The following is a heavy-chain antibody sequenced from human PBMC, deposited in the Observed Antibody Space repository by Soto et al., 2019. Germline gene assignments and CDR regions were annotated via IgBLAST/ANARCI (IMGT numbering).Heavy chain of an antibody. CDR2: IVVGSGNT. CDR3: AXDSRQGRFLEWLSAFDI. Sequence: GASVKVSCKASGFTFTSSAVQWVRQARGQRLEWIGWIVVGSGNTNYAQKFQERVTITRDMSTSTAYMELSSLRSEDTAVYYCAXDSRQGRFLEWLSAFDIWGQGTMVTVSS. V-gene: IGHV1-58*01. CDR1: GFTFTSSA. J-gene: IGHJ3*02. D-gene: IGHD3-3*01.